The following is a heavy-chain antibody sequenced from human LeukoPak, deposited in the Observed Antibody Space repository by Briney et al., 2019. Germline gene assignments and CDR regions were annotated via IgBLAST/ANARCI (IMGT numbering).Heavy chain of an antibody. Sequence: SETLSLTCTVSGGSISSSSYYWSWIRQPAGKGLEWIGRIYTSGSTNYNPSLKSRVTMSVDTAKNQFSLKLSSVTAADTAVYYCARPVTRYNWFDPWGQGTLVTVSS. V-gene: IGHV4-61*02. CDR3: ARPVTRYNWFDP. D-gene: IGHD2-21*02. J-gene: IGHJ5*02. CDR1: GGSISSSSYY. CDR2: IYTSGST.